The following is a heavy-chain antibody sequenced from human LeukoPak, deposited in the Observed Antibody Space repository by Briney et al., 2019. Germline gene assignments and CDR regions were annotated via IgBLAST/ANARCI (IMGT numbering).Heavy chain of an antibody. D-gene: IGHD6-19*01. CDR3: AKASGWYHYYYMDV. V-gene: IGHV3-9*01. Sequence: ALRLSCAASGFTFDDYAMNWVRQAPGKGLEWVSGINWNSGRINYADSVKGRFTISRDNAKNSLYLQMNSLRAEDTALYYCAKASGWYHYYYMDVWGKGTTVIVSS. CDR1: GFTFDDYA. J-gene: IGHJ6*03. CDR2: INWNSGRI.